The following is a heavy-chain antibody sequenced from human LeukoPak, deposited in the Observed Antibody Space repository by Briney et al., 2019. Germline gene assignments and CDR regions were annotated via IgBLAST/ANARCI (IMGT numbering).Heavy chain of an antibody. CDR2: IYYSGST. CDR1: GGSISSSSYY. D-gene: IGHD5-24*01. Sequence: PSETLSLTCTVSGGSISSSSYYWGWIRQPPGKGLEWIGSIYYSGSTYYDPSLKSRVTISVDTSKNQFSLKLSSVTAADTAVYYCARVHRRDGYNYVNYWGQGTLVTVSS. V-gene: IGHV4-39*01. CDR3: ARVHRRDGYNYVNY. J-gene: IGHJ4*02.